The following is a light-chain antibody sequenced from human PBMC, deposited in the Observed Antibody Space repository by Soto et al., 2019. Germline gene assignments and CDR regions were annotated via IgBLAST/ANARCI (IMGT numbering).Light chain of an antibody. CDR2: FAS. CDR3: QKYTAWPLT. CDR1: QTVYNN. V-gene: IGKV3-15*01. Sequence: IVMTQSPATLSVSPGEKATLSCRASQTVYNNLAWYQQKPGQAPRLLVYFASTRATGIPARFSGSGSGTEFSLTIRSLQSEDFSLYYCQKYTAWPLTFGGRTKVETK. J-gene: IGKJ4*02.